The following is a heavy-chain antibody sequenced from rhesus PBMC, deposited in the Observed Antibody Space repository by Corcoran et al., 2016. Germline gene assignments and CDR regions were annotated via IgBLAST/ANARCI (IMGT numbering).Heavy chain of an antibody. J-gene: IGHJ5-1*01. CDR1: GGSISSSTW. D-gene: IGHD1-1-1*01. CDR2: MYGSGGDN. Sequence: QVQLQESGPAVVKPSETLSLTCAVSGGSISSSTWWRWIRQSPGKGREWIGGMYGSGGDNDYNPSLKRRVTSSRDTSKNHCALKLSSVTAADTAVYYWARAGARIAGLYNGFDVWGPGVLVTVSS. V-gene: IGHV4-93*01. CDR3: ARAGARIAGLYNGFDV.